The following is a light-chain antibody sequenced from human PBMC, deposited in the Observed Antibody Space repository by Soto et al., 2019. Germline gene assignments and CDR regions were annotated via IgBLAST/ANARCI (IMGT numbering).Light chain of an antibody. CDR2: GAS. J-gene: IGKJ4*02. V-gene: IGKV3-15*01. CDR3: QQYNNWPPVT. CDR1: QSVSSN. Sequence: EIVMTQSPATLSVSPGGRATLSCRASQSVSSNLSWYQQKPGQAPRLLIYGASTRATGIPARFSGSGSWTEFTLIISSLQSADCAVYYCQQYNNWPPVTFGGGTKVEIK.